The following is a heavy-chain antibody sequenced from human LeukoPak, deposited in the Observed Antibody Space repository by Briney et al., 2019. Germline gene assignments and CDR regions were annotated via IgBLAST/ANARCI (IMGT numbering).Heavy chain of an antibody. CDR1: GGSISSYY. Sequence: PSETLSLTCTVSGGSISSYYWSWIRQPAGKGLEWIGRIYTSGSTNYNPSLKSRVTMSVDTSKNQFSLTLSSVTAADTAVYYCARTYCSSTSCYRAFDIWGQGTMVTVSS. D-gene: IGHD2-2*01. CDR2: IYTSGST. V-gene: IGHV4-4*07. J-gene: IGHJ3*02. CDR3: ARTYCSSTSCYRAFDI.